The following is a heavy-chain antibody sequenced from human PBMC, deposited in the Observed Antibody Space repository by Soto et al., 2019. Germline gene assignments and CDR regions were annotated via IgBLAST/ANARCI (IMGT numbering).Heavy chain of an antibody. D-gene: IGHD3-10*02. V-gene: IGHV1-2*02. CDR3: ARNMDYYYGRGSGDGHGV. CDR2: INPKFGDT. Sequence: QVQLVQSGAEVKEPGDSVRVSCEASGYTFTAYYIHWVRQAPGQGLEWMGWINPKFGDTTYAQDFQGRVSMTRDMSISTVYMEWSSLTSDATAIYYCARNMDYYYGRGSGDGHGVWGQGTAVTVFS. CDR1: GYTFTAYY. J-gene: IGHJ6*02.